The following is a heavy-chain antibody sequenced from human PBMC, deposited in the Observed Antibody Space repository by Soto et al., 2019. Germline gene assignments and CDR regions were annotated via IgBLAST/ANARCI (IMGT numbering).Heavy chain of an antibody. J-gene: IGHJ5*02. V-gene: IGHV1-18*01. CDR1: GYTFTNYG. CDR3: ARGHYDFWRGENWFDP. CDR2: ISAYNGNT. D-gene: IGHD3-3*01. Sequence: ASVKVSCKASGYTFTNYGISWVRQAPGQGLEWMGWISAYNGNTNYAQKLQGRVTMTTDTSTSTAYMELRSLRSDDTAVYYCARGHYDFWRGENWFDPWGQGTLVTFS.